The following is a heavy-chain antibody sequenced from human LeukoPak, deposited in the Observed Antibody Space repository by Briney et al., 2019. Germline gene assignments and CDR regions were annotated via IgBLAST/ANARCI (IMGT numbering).Heavy chain of an antibody. J-gene: IGHJ5*02. V-gene: IGHV4-39*07. Sequence: PSETLSLTCTVSGGSISSSSYYWGWIRQPPGKGLEWIGSIYYSGSTYYNPSLKSRVTISVDTSKNQFSLKLSSVTAADTAVYYCARGVVVVAATRVDNWFDPWGQGTLVTVSS. CDR2: IYYSGST. CDR1: GGSISSSSYY. D-gene: IGHD2-15*01. CDR3: ARGVVVVAATRVDNWFDP.